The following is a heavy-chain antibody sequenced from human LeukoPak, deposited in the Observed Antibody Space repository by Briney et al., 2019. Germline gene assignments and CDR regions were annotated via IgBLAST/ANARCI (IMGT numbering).Heavy chain of an antibody. CDR3: ARGDFGETNTAFDV. CDR1: GFTLSELS. V-gene: IGHV1-2*02. CDR2: INPNSATT. J-gene: IGHJ3*01. D-gene: IGHD4-17*01. Sequence: ASVKVSCKVSGFTLSELSMHWVRQAPGQGLEWMGWINPNSATTNYAQRLQGRVTFTRDTSLSVAYMELSSLTSEDAAVYFCARGDFGETNTAFDVWGQGTLVAVSS.